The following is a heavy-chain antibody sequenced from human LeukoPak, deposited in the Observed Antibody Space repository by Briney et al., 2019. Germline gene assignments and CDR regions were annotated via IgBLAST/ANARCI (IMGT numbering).Heavy chain of an antibody. D-gene: IGHD5-18*01. V-gene: IGHV3-30*18. J-gene: IGHJ6*02. CDR1: GVTFSSYG. CDR2: ISYDGSNK. Sequence: PGGSLRLSCAASGVTFSSYGMHWVRQAPGKGLEWVAVISYDGSNKYYADSVKGRFTISRDNSKNTLYLQMNSLRAEDTAVYYCAKEGGYSYGPLDYYYGMDVWGQGTTVTVSS. CDR3: AKEGGYSYGPLDYYYGMDV.